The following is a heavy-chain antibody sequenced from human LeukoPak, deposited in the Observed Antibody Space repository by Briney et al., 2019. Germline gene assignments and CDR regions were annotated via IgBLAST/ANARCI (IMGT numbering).Heavy chain of an antibody. CDR1: GYTFTSYG. D-gene: IGHD3-10*01. V-gene: IGHV1-18*01. CDR3: ARVKRLLWFGELLS. CDR2: ISAYNGNR. J-gene: IGHJ5*02. Sequence: GASVKDSCKASGYTFTSYGISWVRQAPGQGLEWMGGISAYNGNRNYAQKSQGRVTMTTDTSTSTAYLELRSLRTDDTAVYYCARVKRLLWFGELLSCDRGNLITVSS.